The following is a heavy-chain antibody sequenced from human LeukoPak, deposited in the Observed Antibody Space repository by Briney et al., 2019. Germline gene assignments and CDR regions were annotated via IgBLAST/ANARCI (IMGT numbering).Heavy chain of an antibody. CDR3: TTDKTETVTNPFDY. D-gene: IGHD4-11*01. Sequence: GGSLRLSCATFGFTFSNAWMSWVRQAPGKGLEWVGRIKSKTNGGTTDYAAPVKGRFTISRDDSKNTLYLQMNSLKTEDTAVYYCTTDKTETVTNPFDYWGQGTLVTVSS. CDR2: IKSKTNGGTT. J-gene: IGHJ4*02. V-gene: IGHV3-15*01. CDR1: GFTFSNAW.